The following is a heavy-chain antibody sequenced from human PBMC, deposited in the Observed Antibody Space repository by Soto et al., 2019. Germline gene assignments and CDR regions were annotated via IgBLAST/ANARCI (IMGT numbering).Heavy chain of an antibody. Sequence: PSETLSLTCAVYGGSFSGYYWSWIRQPPGKGLEWIGEINHSGSTNYNPSLKSRVTISVDTSKNQFSLKLSSVTAADTAVYYCARTRKWELAHEVTSLGQYYFDYWGQGTLVTVSS. D-gene: IGHD1-26*01. CDR1: GGSFSGYY. CDR3: ARTRKWELAHEVTSLGQYYFDY. J-gene: IGHJ4*02. V-gene: IGHV4-34*01. CDR2: INHSGST.